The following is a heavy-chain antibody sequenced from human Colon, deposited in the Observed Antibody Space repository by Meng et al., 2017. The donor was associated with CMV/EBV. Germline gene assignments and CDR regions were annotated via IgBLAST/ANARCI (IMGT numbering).Heavy chain of an antibody. Sequence: GESLKISCAASGFTVSSNYMSWVRQAPGKGLEWVSVIYSGGSTYYADSVKGRFTISRDNSKNTLYLQMNSLRAEDTAVYYCATDRSLREIVPAAVAFGYWGQGTLVTVSS. J-gene: IGHJ4*02. CDR3: ATDRSLREIVPAAVAFGY. CDR2: IYSGGST. CDR1: GFTVSSNY. V-gene: IGHV3-53*01. D-gene: IGHD2-2*01.